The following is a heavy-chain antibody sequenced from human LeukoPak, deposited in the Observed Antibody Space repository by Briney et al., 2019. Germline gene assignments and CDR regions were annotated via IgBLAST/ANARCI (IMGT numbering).Heavy chain of an antibody. D-gene: IGHD6-13*01. J-gene: IGHJ4*02. V-gene: IGHV5-51*01. Sequence: GESLKISCKGSGYRFTSYWIAWVCQMPGKGLEWMGIIYPGDSDTRYSPSFQGQVSISADKSISTAYLQWSSLKASDTAMYYCARHGSSSWPVDYWGQGTPVTVSS. CDR1: GYRFTSYW. CDR2: IYPGDSDT. CDR3: ARHGSSSWPVDY.